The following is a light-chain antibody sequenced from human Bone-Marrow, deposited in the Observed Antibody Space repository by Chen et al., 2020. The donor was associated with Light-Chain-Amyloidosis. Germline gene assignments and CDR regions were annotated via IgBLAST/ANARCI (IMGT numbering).Light chain of an antibody. J-gene: IGLJ1*01. CDR3: SSYTITNTLV. CDR2: EVT. Sequence: QSALTQPASVSGSPGQSITISCTGTNSDVGGDKHVSWYQQHQDKDPKFMLYEVTKRPSWVPDRFTGSKSDNTASLTISGHQTEDEADYFCSSYTITNTLVFGSETRVTVL. V-gene: IGLV2-14*01. CDR1: NSDVGGDKH.